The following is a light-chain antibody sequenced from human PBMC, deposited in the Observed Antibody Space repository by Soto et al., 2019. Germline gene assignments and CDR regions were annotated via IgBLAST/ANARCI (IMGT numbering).Light chain of an antibody. CDR2: EVN. V-gene: IGLV2-14*01. Sequence: QSALTQPASVSGSPGQSITISCTGTSSDVGGYNFVSWYEQHPGKAPKLIIYEVNGRPSGVSDRFSGSKSGNTASLTISGLQAEDEADYYCSSYTSSNTLVVFGGGTKVTVL. CDR1: SSDVGGYNF. CDR3: SSYTSSNTLVV. J-gene: IGLJ2*01.